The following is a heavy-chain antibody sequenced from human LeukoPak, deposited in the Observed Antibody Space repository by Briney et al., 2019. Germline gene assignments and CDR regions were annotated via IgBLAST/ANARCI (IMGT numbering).Heavy chain of an antibody. Sequence: GGSLRLSCAASGFTFSSYGMHWVRQAPGKGLEWVAVISYDGSNKYYADSVKGRFTISRDNSKNTLYLQMNSLRAEDTAVYYCAKVPGYSSSWHLDAFDIWGQGTMVTVSS. J-gene: IGHJ3*02. D-gene: IGHD6-13*01. CDR1: GFTFSSYG. CDR2: ISYDGSNK. V-gene: IGHV3-30*18. CDR3: AKVPGYSSSWHLDAFDI.